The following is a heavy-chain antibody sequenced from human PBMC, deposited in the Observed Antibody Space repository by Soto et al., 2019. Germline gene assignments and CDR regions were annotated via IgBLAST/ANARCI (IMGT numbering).Heavy chain of an antibody. J-gene: IGHJ4*02. CDR3: ARDLSSPSAAGV. CDR1: GGSVSSGGNY. Sequence: QLQLQESGPGLVKPSETLSLTCAVSGGSVSSGGNYWGWIRQAPGKGLEWIGSVHDTGTTHYNPSLTSRVTISDDTSKNQFSLNVNSVTAADTAVYYCARDLSSPSAAGVWGQGTLVTVSS. CDR2: VHDTGTT. V-gene: IGHV4-39*02. D-gene: IGHD6-6*01.